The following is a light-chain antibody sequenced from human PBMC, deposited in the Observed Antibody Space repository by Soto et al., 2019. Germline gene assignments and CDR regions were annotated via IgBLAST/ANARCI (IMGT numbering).Light chain of an antibody. CDR2: AAS. V-gene: IGKV1-12*01. CDR3: QQADSFPQT. Sequence: DIQMTQSPSSVSASVGDRVTITCRASQGIGTWLAWYQQKPGKGPNLLIYAASTLESGVRSRFSGRGSGTDFTLTISSLQPEDFATYYCQQADSFPQTFGQGTKVEIK. J-gene: IGKJ1*01. CDR1: QGIGTW.